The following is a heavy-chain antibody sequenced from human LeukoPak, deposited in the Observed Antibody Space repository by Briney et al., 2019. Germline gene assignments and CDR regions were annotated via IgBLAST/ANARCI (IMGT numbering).Heavy chain of an antibody. J-gene: IGHJ4*02. CDR1: GFTFSSYS. D-gene: IGHD3-22*01. V-gene: IGHV3-21*01. CDR3: ARDYYDSSGYPIPVGY. CDR2: ISSSSSYI. Sequence: PGGSLRLSCAASGFTFSSYSMNWVRQAPGKGLEWVSSISSSSSYIYYADSVKGRFTISRDNAKNSLYLQMNSLRAEGTAVYYCARDYYDSSGYPIPVGYWGQGTLVTVSS.